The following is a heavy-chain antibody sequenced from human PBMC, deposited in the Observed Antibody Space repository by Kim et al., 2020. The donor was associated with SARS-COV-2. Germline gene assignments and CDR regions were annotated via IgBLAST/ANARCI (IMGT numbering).Heavy chain of an antibody. CDR1: GGSFSGYY. CDR3: ARRVSGTGKALGY. J-gene: IGHJ4*02. D-gene: IGHD3-10*01. Sequence: SETLSLTCAVYGGSFSGYYWSWIRQPPGKGLEWIGEINHSGSTNYNPSLKSRVTISVDTSKNQFSLKLSSVTAADTAVYYCARRVSGTGKALGYWGQGTL. CDR2: INHSGST. V-gene: IGHV4-34*01.